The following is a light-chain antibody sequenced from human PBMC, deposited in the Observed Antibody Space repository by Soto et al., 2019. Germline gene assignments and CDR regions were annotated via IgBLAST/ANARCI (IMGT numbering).Light chain of an antibody. Sequence: DIQMTQSPSSLSASVGDRVTITCRASENIAKYLNWYQQKQGKAPKILIYGASSLQSGVPSRFSGSGSRTDFTLTISSLQPEDFAIYYCQQSFSTHALTFGGGTKVEIK. J-gene: IGKJ4*01. CDR2: GAS. CDR1: ENIAKY. CDR3: QQSFSTHALT. V-gene: IGKV1-39*01.